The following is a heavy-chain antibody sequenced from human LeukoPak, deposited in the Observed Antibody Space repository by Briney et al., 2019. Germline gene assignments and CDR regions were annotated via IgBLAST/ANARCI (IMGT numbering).Heavy chain of an antibody. CDR1: GGSISSYY. V-gene: IGHV4-59*01. Sequence: KSSETLSLTCTVSGGSISSYYWSWIRQPPGKGLEWIGYIYYSGSTNYNPSLKSRVTISVDTSKNQFSLKLSSVTAADTAVYYCARRRITMVRGVISYAFDIWGQGTMVTVSS. CDR2: IYYSGST. J-gene: IGHJ3*02. D-gene: IGHD3-10*01. CDR3: ARRRITMVRGVISYAFDI.